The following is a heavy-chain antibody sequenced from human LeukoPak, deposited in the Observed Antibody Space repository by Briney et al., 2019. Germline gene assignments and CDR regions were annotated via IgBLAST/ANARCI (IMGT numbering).Heavy chain of an antibody. V-gene: IGHV4-30-2*01. J-gene: IGHJ3*02. Sequence: PSETLSLTCAVSGGSISSGGYSWSWIRQPPGKGLEWIGYIYHSGSTYYNPSLKSRVTISVDRSKNQFSLKLSSVTAADTAVYYCARSVDTAMADTFDIWGQGTMVTVSS. CDR1: GGSISSGGYS. CDR3: ARSVDTAMADTFDI. CDR2: IYHSGST. D-gene: IGHD5-18*01.